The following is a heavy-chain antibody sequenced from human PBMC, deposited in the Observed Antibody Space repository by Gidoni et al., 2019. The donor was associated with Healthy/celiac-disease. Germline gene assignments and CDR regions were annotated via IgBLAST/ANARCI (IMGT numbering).Heavy chain of an antibody. CDR1: GGSFSGYY. CDR3: ARVFIAAFYGGPRTTFDY. CDR2: INHSGST. V-gene: IGHV4-34*01. J-gene: IGHJ4*02. Sequence: QLQLHQWGAGLLKPSETLSLTCAVYGGSFSGYYWSWIRPPPGKGLEWIGEINHSGSTNYNPSLKSRVTISVDTSKNQFSLKLSSVTAADTAVYYCARVFIAAFYGGPRTTFDYWGQGTLVTVSS. D-gene: IGHD4-17*01.